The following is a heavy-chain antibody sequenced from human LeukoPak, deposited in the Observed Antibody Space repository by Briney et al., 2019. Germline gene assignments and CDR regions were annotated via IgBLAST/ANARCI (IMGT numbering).Heavy chain of an antibody. CDR3: ARGDSSNPDYCYY. CDR1: GDSVSSYNAV. D-gene: IGHD6-13*01. CDR2: TYYRSKWYN. Sequence: SQTLSLTCAISGDSVSSYNAVWNWIRQSPSRDLKWLGRTYYRSKWYNEYALSVKSRITINPDTSKNQFSLQLNSVTPEDTAVYYCARGDSSNPDYCYYWGQGTLVTVSS. J-gene: IGHJ4*02. V-gene: IGHV6-1*01.